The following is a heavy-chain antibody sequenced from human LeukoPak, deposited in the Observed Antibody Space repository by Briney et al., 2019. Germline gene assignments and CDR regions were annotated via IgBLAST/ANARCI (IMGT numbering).Heavy chain of an antibody. J-gene: IGHJ4*02. D-gene: IGHD1-26*01. CDR1: GFTFSSYA. V-gene: IGHV3-23*01. CDR2: ISGSGGST. Sequence: AGGSLRLSCAASGFTFSSYAMSGVRRAPGKGLEWVSAISGSGGSTYYADSGKGRFTISRDNSKNTLYLQMDSLRAEDTAVYYCAKNGGSYYRPFDYWGQGTLVTVSS. CDR3: AKNGGSYYRPFDY.